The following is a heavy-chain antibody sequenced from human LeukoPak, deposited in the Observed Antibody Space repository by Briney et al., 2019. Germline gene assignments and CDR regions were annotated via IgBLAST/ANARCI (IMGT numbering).Heavy chain of an antibody. Sequence: ASVKVSCKASGYTFTGYYMHWVRQAPGQGLEWMGWINPNSGGTNYAQKFQGRVTMTRDTSKNQFSLKLSSVTAADTAVYYCARSPYCSGGSCYSVSRDAFDIWGQGTMVTVSS. V-gene: IGHV1-2*02. CDR1: GYTFTGYY. D-gene: IGHD2-15*01. CDR2: INPNSGGT. J-gene: IGHJ3*02. CDR3: ARSPYCSGGSCYSVSRDAFDI.